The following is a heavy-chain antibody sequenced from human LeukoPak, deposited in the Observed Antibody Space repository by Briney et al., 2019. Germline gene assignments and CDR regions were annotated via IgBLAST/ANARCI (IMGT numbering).Heavy chain of an antibody. V-gene: IGHV4-59*01. CDR2: LYYSGST. J-gene: IGHJ1*01. CDR1: GGSITTYY. D-gene: IGHD2/OR15-2a*01. CDR3: ARVRGTFETD. Sequence: PSETLSLTCTVSGGSITTYYWSWIRQPPGKGLEWIGYLYYSGSTTYSPSLKSRVTMSVDTSKGQFSLKLSSVIAADTAIYYCARVRGTFETDWGQGTLVTVSS.